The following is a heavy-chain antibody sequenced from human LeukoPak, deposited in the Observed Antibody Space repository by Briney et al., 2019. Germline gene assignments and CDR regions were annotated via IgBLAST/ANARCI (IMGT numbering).Heavy chain of an antibody. CDR2: IWNHGSKT. Sequence: GGSLRLSCIMSGFVFSTYGMHWVRQTPGKGLEWVALIWNHGSKTSYAESVKDRFTISRDNSQNILYLQMNSLRDEDTAVYYCARGPWLGLDITSFDDWGQGTLVTVSS. CDR3: ARGPWLGLDITSFDD. CDR1: GFVFSTYG. D-gene: IGHD5-18*01. V-gene: IGHV3-33*01. J-gene: IGHJ4*02.